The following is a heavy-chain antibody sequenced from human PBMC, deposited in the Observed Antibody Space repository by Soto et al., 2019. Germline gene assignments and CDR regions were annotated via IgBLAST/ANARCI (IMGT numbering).Heavy chain of an antibody. Sequence: QVQLQESGPGLVKPSQTLSLTCTVSGGSISDGYYWSWIRQHPGKGLEWIGYIYYSGNTYYNPSLKRRLTISVDTSKNQFSLRLSSVTAADTAVYYCARDRYGSGSLLWDYWGQGTLVTVSS. J-gene: IGHJ4*02. V-gene: IGHV4-31*03. CDR1: GGSISDGYY. CDR3: ARDRYGSGSLLWDY. D-gene: IGHD3-10*01. CDR2: IYYSGNT.